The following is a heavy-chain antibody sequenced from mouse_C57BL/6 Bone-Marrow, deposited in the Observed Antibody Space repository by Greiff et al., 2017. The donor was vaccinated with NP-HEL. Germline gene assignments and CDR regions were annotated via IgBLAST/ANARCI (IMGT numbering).Heavy chain of an antibody. CDR2: INPNNGGT. Sequence: EVQLQQSGPELVKPGASVKIPCKASGYTFTDYNMDWVKQSHGKSLEWIGDINPNNGGTIYNQKFKGKATLTVDKSSSTAYMELRSLTSEDTAVYYCARSIYYGSRRKNYFDYWGQGTTLTVSS. D-gene: IGHD1-1*01. CDR1: GYTFTDYN. V-gene: IGHV1-18*01. J-gene: IGHJ2*01. CDR3: ARSIYYGSRRKNYFDY.